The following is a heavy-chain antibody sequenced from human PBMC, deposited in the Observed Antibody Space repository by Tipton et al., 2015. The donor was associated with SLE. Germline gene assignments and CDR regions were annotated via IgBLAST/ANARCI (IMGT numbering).Heavy chain of an antibody. D-gene: IGHD7-27*01. CDR1: GGSISSYY. CDR3: ARDRLGIGIDY. J-gene: IGHJ4*02. Sequence: TLSLTCTVSGGSISSYYWSWIRQPPGKGLEWIGYIYYSGSTNCNPSLKSRVTISVDTSKNQFSLKLSSVTAADTAVYYCARDRLGIGIDYWGQGTLVTVSS. V-gene: IGHV4-59*01. CDR2: IYYSGST.